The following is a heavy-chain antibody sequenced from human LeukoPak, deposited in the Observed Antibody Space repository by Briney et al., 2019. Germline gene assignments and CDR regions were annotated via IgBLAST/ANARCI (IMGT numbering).Heavy chain of an antibody. D-gene: IGHD3/OR15-3a*01. CDR2: IWYDGSNK. V-gene: IGHV3-33*01. J-gene: IGHJ4*02. CDR3: ATHDFSGAYYFDY. Sequence: GGSLRLSCAASGFTFSSYGMHWVRQAPGKGLEWVAVIWYDGSNKYYADSVKGRFTISRDNSKNTLYLQMNSLRAEDTAVYYCATHDFSGAYYFDYWGQGTLVTVSS. CDR1: GFTFSSYG.